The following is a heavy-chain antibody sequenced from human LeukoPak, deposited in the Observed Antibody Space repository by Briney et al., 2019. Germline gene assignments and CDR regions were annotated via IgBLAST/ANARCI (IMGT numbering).Heavy chain of an antibody. Sequence: GGSLRLVCAASGFRFSSYWMSWVRQAPGQGLEWVASIKQDGNEKYYVDSVKGRFTISKDNAKNSLYLQLNSLRAEDTALYYCARESHSTYDYWGQGILVTVSS. CDR3: ARESHSTYDY. V-gene: IGHV3-7*01. D-gene: IGHD6-13*01. CDR2: IKQDGNEK. J-gene: IGHJ4*02. CDR1: GFRFSSYW.